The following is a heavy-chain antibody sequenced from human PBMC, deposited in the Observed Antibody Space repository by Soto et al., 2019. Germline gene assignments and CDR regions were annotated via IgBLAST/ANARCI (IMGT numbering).Heavy chain of an antibody. D-gene: IGHD6-19*01. CDR2: IYYSGST. CDR3: GGVSRGWWSFDY. V-gene: IGHV4-59*01. Sequence: QVQLQESGPGLVKPSETLSLTCTVSGGSISSYYWSWIRQPPGKGLEWIGYIYYSGSTNYNPSLKGRVTITVNTSNNQFPLELTFVAAADTGGYSWGGVSRGWWSFDYWGQGPLATASS. CDR1: GGSISSYY. J-gene: IGHJ4*02.